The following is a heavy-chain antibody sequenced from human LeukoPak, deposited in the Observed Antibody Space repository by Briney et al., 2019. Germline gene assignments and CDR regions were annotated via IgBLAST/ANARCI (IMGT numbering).Heavy chain of an antibody. D-gene: IGHD3-22*01. CDR1: GFTFSSYS. V-gene: IGHV3-48*01. CDR3: AKDISSSGYYYEFDY. CDR2: ISSSSSTI. J-gene: IGHJ4*02. Sequence: PGGSLRLSCAASGFTFSSYSMNWVRQAPGKGLEWVSYISSSSSTIYYADSVKGRFTISRDNSKNTLYLQMNSLRAEDTAVYYCAKDISSSGYYYEFDYWGQGTLVTVSS.